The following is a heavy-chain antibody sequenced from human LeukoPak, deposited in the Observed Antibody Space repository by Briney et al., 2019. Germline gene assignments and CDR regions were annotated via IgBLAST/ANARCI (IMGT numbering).Heavy chain of an antibody. CDR1: GYTFTSHY. J-gene: IGHJ4*02. Sequence: ASVKVSCQASGYTFTSHYIHWVRPAPGRGIEWMGRIDPNSGGTNYAQKFQGRVTVTRDTSISTAYMELSRLRSDDTAVYYCARANYYYDSSAPDYWGQGTLVTVSS. CDR3: ARANYYYDSSAPDY. CDR2: IDPNSGGT. V-gene: IGHV1-2*06. D-gene: IGHD3-22*01.